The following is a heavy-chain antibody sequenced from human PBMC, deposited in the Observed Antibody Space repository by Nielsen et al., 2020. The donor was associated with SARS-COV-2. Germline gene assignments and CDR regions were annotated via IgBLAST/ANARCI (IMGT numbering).Heavy chain of an antibody. Sequence: GGSLRLSCTASGFTFSSYSMNWVRQAPGKGLEWVSYISSSSSTIYYADSVKGRFTISRDNAKNSLYLQMNSLRDEDTAVYYCARASAIFGVVTNFDYWGQGTLVTVSS. J-gene: IGHJ4*02. V-gene: IGHV3-48*02. CDR2: ISSSSSTI. CDR1: GFTFSSYS. CDR3: ARASAIFGVVTNFDY. D-gene: IGHD3-3*01.